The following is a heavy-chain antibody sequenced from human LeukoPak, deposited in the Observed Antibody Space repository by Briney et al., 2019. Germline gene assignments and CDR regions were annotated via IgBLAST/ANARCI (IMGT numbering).Heavy chain of an antibody. D-gene: IGHD6-19*01. Sequence: ASVKVSCKASGGTFSSYAISWVRQAPRQGLEWMGRIIPILGIANYAQKFQGRVTITADKSTSTAYMELSSLRSEDTAVYYCARAFIAVAMFDYWGQGTLVTVSS. J-gene: IGHJ4*02. V-gene: IGHV1-69*04. CDR3: ARAFIAVAMFDY. CDR1: GGTFSSYA. CDR2: IIPILGIA.